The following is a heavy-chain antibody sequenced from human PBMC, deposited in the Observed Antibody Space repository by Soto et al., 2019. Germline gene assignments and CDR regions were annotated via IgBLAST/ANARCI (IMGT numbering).Heavy chain of an antibody. CDR2: IMPVFPTP. CDR1: GGTFRTSA. J-gene: IGHJ6*01. D-gene: IGHD3-3*02. CDR3: ARDKDRQQLGGNYYYIMDV. Sequence: QVQLVQSGAEVKKPGSSVKVSCKTSGGTFRTSAISWVRQAPGQGLEWMGGIMPVFPTPDYAQKFQGRVTXTXDXXTSTAYRELSSLRSEDTAVYYCARDKDRQQLGGNYYYIMDVWGQGTTVTVSS. V-gene: IGHV1-69*05.